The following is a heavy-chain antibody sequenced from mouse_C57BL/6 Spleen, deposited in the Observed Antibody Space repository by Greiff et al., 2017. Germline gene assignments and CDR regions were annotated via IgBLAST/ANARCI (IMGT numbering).Heavy chain of an antibody. CDR3: ARHYYGGSYVGEYFDV. D-gene: IGHD1-1*01. CDR2: ISNGGGST. CDR1: GFTFSDYY. Sequence: EVKVVESGGGLVQPGGSLKLSCAASGFTFSDYYMYWVRQTPEKGLEWVAYISNGGGSTYYPETVKGRFTISRDNAKNTLYLQLSRLKSEDTAMYYCARHYYGGSYVGEYFDVWGTGTTVTVSS. V-gene: IGHV5-12*01. J-gene: IGHJ1*03.